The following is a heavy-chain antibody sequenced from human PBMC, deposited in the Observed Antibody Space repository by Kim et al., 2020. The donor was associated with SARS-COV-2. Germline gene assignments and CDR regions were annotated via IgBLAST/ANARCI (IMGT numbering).Heavy chain of an antibody. J-gene: IGHJ4*02. Sequence: SETLSLTCTVSGGSISSGDYYWSWIRQHPVTGLEWIGYIYSSGSTAHNPSLKSRITISLDMSKNHFSLKLTSVTAADTAVYYCARDRNVLRYVDWGQGTLVTVSS. V-gene: IGHV4-31*03. CDR2: IYSSGST. CDR1: GGSISSGDYY. CDR3: ARDRNVLRYVD. D-gene: IGHD3-9*01.